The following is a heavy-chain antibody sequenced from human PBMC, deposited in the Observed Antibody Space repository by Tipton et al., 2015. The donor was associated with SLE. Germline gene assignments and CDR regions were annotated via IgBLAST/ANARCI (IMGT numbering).Heavy chain of an antibody. V-gene: IGHV4-31*03. Sequence: TLSLTCTVSGGSISGGAYYWSWIRQHPGKGLEWIGNIHNSGSTNYNPSLQSRITISIDTSKNQFSLKLRSVTAADTAVYYCATNQITMEFWGQGTLVTVAS. D-gene: IGHD3-10*01. CDR2: IHNSGST. CDR1: GGSISGGAYY. CDR3: ATNQITMEF. J-gene: IGHJ4*02.